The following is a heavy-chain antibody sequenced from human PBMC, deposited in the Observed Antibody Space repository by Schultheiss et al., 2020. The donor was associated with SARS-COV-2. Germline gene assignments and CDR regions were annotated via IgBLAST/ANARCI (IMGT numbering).Heavy chain of an antibody. Sequence: GESLKISCAASGFTFNNYAMSWVRQAPGKGLEWVSTISGNTANTYYADSVKGRFTISRDNSKDTLYLHMNSLRAEDTAVYHCTKEGVIPSAIQGFDYWGQGALVTVSS. CDR3: TKEGVIPSAIQGFDY. CDR2: ISGNTANT. CDR1: GFTFNNYA. J-gene: IGHJ4*02. V-gene: IGHV3-23*01. D-gene: IGHD2-2*02.